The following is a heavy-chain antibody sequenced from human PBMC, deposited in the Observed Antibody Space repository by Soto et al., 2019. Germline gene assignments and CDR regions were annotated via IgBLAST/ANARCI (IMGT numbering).Heavy chain of an antibody. V-gene: IGHV1-69*01. CDR1: GGTFSSYA. J-gene: IGHJ5*02. CDR3: ARDNPMRMVRGGGFDP. CDR2: IIPIFGTA. D-gene: IGHD3-10*01. Sequence: QVQLVQSGAEVKKPGSSVKVSCKASGGTFSSYAMSWVRQAPGQGLEWMGGIIPIFGTANYAQKFQGRVTITADESTSTAYMELSSLRSEDTAVYYCARDNPMRMVRGGGFDPWGQGTLVTVSS.